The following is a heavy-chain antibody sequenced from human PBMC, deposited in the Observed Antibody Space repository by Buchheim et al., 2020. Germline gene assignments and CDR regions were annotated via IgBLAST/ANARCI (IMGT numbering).Heavy chain of an antibody. Sequence: QVQLVQSGAEVKKPGASVKVSCKASGGTFSSYAISWVRQAPGQGLEWMGRIIPILGIANYAQKFQARVTITADKSTTTAYMELSSLRSEDTAVYYCGRERGDYAGYYYGMDVWGQGTT. J-gene: IGHJ6*01. V-gene: IGHV1-69*04. CDR3: GRERGDYAGYYYGMDV. D-gene: IGHD4-17*01. CDR2: IIPILGIA. CDR1: GGTFSSYA.